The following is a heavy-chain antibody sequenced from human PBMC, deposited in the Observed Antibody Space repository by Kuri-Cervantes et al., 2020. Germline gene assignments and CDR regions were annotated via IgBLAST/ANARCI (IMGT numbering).Heavy chain of an antibody. D-gene: IGHD3-22*01. J-gene: IGHJ3*02. V-gene: IGHV3-23*01. CDR2: ISGSGGST. CDR1: GFSFRNYA. Sequence: GGSLRLSCAASGFSFRNYAMSWVRQAPGKGLEWVSTISGSGGSTYYADSVKGRFTISRDNSKNTLYMQMNSLRAEDTAIYYCAKVLTRYYDSSGDALDIWGQGTMVTVSS. CDR3: AKVLTRYYDSSGDALDI.